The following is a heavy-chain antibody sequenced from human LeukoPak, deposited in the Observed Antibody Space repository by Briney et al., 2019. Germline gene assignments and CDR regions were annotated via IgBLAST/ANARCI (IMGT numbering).Heavy chain of an antibody. J-gene: IGHJ4*02. Sequence: ASVKVSCKASGYTFTGYYMNWVRQAPGQGLEWMGWINPNSGGTNYAQKFQGRVTMTRDTSINTAYMELNRLTSDDTALYYCAGYTNNWYLGGYWGQGTLVAVSS. V-gene: IGHV1-2*02. CDR2: INPNSGGT. CDR3: AGYTNNWYLGGY. D-gene: IGHD6-13*01. CDR1: GYTFTGYY.